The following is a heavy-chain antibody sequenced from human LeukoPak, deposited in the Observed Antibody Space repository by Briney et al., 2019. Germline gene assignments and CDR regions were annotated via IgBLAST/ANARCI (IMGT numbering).Heavy chain of an antibody. CDR1: YA. Sequence: YAMSXXRXAPGKGXEXVSAISGSGGSTYYADSVKGRFTISRDNSKNTLYLQMNSLRAEDTAVYYCARPMNVLRFLEWLFIYWGQGTLVTVSS. CDR2: ISGSGGST. V-gene: IGHV3-23*01. D-gene: IGHD3-3*01. CDR3: ARPMNVLRFLEWLFIY. J-gene: IGHJ4*02.